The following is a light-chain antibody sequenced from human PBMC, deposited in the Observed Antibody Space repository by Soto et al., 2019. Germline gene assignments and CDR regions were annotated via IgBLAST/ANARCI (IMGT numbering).Light chain of an antibody. CDR3: SSFTSSNTVA. J-gene: IGLJ2*01. CDR2: EVS. CDR1: SSDVGGYNY. V-gene: IGLV2-14*01. Sequence: QSALTQPASVSGSPGQSITISCTGTSSDVGGYNYVSWYQQHPGKVPKLMIYEVSDRPSGVSSRFSGSKSGSTASLTISGLQAEDEADYYCSSFTSSNTVAFGGGTKVTVL.